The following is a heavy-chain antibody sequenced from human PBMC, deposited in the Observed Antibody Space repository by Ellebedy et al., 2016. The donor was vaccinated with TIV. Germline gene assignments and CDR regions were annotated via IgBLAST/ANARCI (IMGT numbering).Heavy chain of an antibody. J-gene: IGHJ4*02. D-gene: IGHD2-8*01. CDR2: FVTFGDT. Sequence: PGGSLRLSCAASGFTSSSYDMHWVRQATGKGREWVSAFVTFGDTYYPGAVKGRFTISRENAKNFLYLHMNSLGAEDTAVYYCAKGRRMMYPTGGLDYWGQGTLVTVPS. V-gene: IGHV3-13*01. CDR3: AKGRRMMYPTGGLDY. CDR1: GFTSSSYD.